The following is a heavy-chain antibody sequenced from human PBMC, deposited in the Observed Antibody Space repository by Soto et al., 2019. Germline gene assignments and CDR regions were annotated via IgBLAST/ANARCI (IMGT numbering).Heavy chain of an antibody. CDR1: GFNFDNYG. CDR2: ITYDGSFQ. D-gene: IGHD1-7*01. V-gene: IGHV3-30*18. J-gene: IGHJ4*02. CDR3: AKDRVGGTFYTPLAF. Sequence: QVQLVESGGGVVQPGGSLRLSCQASGFNFDNYGMHWVRQAPGKGLEWVAVITYDGSFQYYAVSVKGRFTISRDNSKNTLFLHLHTLKPEDTAVYHCAKDRVGGTFYTPLAFWGQGTLVTVSS.